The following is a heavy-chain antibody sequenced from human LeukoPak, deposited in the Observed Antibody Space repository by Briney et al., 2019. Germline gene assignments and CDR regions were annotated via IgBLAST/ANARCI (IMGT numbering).Heavy chain of an antibody. CDR1: GYTFTGHF. J-gene: IGHJ4*02. Sequence: ASVTVSCKASGYTFTGHFIQWVRQAPGQGPEWMGRIDPNDGGTNYAQKFQGRVTMTRDTSTSTVYMELSSLRSEDTAVYYCARGYQRDYYGSGSYWFLGDYWGQGTLVTVSS. CDR3: ARGYQRDYYGSGSYWFLGDY. CDR2: IDPNDGGT. D-gene: IGHD3-10*01. V-gene: IGHV1-2*06.